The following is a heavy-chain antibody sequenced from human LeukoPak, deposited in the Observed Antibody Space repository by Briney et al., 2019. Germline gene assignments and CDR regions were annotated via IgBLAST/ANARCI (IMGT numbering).Heavy chain of an antibody. V-gene: IGHV3-7*01. D-gene: IGHD3-10*01. Sequence: RETYYADSVKGRFIISRDNAKNSLYLQMNSLRAEDTAVYYCARLDPLFYGSGIDYWGQGTLVTVSS. J-gene: IGHJ4*02. CDR2: RET. CDR3: ARLDPLFYGSGIDY.